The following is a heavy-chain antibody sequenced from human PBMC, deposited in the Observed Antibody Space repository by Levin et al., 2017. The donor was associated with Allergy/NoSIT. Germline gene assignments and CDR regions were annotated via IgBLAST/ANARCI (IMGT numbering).Heavy chain of an antibody. CDR1: GGSISSYY. CDR2: IYYSGST. J-gene: IGHJ6*02. D-gene: IGHD1-26*01. CDR3: ASSIVGAPSYYYYGMDV. Sequence: PSETLSLTCTVSGGSISSYYWSWIRQPPGKGLEWIGYIYYSGSTNYNPSLKSRVTISVDTSKHQFSLKLSSVTAADTAVYYCASSIVGAPSYYYYGMDVWGQGTTVTVSS. V-gene: IGHV4-59*01.